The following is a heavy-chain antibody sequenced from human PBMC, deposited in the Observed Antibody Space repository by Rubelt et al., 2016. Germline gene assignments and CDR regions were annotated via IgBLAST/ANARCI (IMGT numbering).Heavy chain of an antibody. J-gene: IGHJ4*02. V-gene: IGHV1-18*01. D-gene: IGHD6-19*01. CDR3: AGAVADPLIDY. Sequence: GWISAYNGNTNYAQKLQGRVTMTTDTSTSTAYMELRSLRSDDTAVYYCAGAVADPLIDYWGQGTLVTVSS. CDR2: ISAYNGNT.